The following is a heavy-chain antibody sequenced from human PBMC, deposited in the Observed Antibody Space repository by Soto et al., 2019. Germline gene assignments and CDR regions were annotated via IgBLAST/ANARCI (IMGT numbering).Heavy chain of an antibody. V-gene: IGHV3-30*18. CDR3: AKDLFDFRNSSPPYKEFLP. CDR2: ISYDGSNK. CDR1: GFTFSSYG. D-gene: IGHD3-3*01. J-gene: IGHJ5*02. Sequence: GGSLRLSCAASGFTFSSYGMHWVRQAPGKGLEWVAVISYDGSNKYYADSVKGRFTISRDNSKNTLYLQMNSLRAEDTAVYYCAKDLFDFRNSSPPYKEFLPWRQGTPVTVSP.